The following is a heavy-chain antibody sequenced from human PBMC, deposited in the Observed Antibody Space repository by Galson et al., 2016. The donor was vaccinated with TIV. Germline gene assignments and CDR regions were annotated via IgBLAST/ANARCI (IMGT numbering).Heavy chain of an antibody. CDR1: GFSLSTSGVG. CDR3: AQHQMVVGRIMAAVYPYYFYY. Sequence: PALVKPTQTLTLTCTFSGFSLSTSGVGVGWIRQPPGKALEWLAFIYWDDDKRYRPSLKSRLTITKDTSKNQVVLTMTNMDPVDTATYDCAQHQMVVGRIMAAVYPYYFYYWGQGTLVTVSS. D-gene: IGHD3/OR15-3a*01. J-gene: IGHJ4*02. CDR2: IYWDDDK. V-gene: IGHV2-5*02.